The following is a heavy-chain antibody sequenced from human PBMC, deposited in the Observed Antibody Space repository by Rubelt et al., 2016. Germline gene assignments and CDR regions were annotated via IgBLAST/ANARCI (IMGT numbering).Heavy chain of an antibody. J-gene: IGHJ5*02. Sequence: QVQLQESGPGLVKPSQTLSLTCTVSGGSISSGGYYWSWIRQHPGKGLEWIGEINHSGSTYYNPALTSGVTISVDTSKNRLALKLSPVTAAEPAVYYCARRKFDPWGQGTLVTVSS. CDR2: INHSGST. V-gene: IGHV4-31*03. CDR1: GGSISSGGYY. CDR3: ARRKFDP.